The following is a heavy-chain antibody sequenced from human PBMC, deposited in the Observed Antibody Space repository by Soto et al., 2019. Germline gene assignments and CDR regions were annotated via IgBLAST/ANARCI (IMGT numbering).Heavy chain of an antibody. CDR2: ISGSGGST. V-gene: IGHV3-23*01. CDR1: GFTFSSYA. D-gene: IGHD3-10*01. Sequence: PGGSLRLSCAASGFTFSSYAMSWVRQAPGKGLEWVSAISGSGGSTYYADSVKGRFTISRDNSKNTLYLQMNSLRAEDTAVYYCARRGSLAISYYGSGSYNYWGQGTLVTVSS. CDR3: ARRGSLAISYYGSGSYNY. J-gene: IGHJ4*02.